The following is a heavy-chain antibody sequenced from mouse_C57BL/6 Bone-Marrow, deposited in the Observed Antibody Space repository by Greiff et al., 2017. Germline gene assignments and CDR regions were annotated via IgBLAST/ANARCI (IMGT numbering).Heavy chain of an antibody. CDR3: ARRGYGYDGNYARDY. Sequence: VQLQQSGAELARPGASVKLSCKASGYTFTSYGISWVKQRTGQGLEWIGEIYPRSGNTYYNEKFKGKATLTADKSSSTAYMELRSLTSEDSAVYFCARRGYGYDGNYARDYWGQGTSVTVSS. CDR2: IYPRSGNT. J-gene: IGHJ4*01. CDR1: GYTFTSYG. D-gene: IGHD2-2*01. V-gene: IGHV1-81*01.